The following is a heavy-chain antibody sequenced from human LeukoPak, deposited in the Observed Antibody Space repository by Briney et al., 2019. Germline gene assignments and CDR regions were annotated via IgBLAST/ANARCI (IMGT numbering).Heavy chain of an antibody. D-gene: IGHD6-13*01. CDR1: GGSISSSNYY. V-gene: IGHV4-39*01. J-gene: IGHJ4*02. CDR2: IYYSGST. Sequence: SETLSLTCTVSGGSISSSNYYWGWIRQPPGKGLEWIGYIYYSGSTNYNPSLKSRVTISVDTSKNQFSLKLSSVTAADTAVYYCARHPPPLFGDSSSWELDYWGQGTLVTVSS. CDR3: ARHPPPLFGDSSSWELDY.